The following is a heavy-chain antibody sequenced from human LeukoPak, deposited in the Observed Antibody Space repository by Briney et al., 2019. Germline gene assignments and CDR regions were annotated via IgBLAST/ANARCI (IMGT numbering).Heavy chain of an antibody. CDR2: FGGSGGGT. CDR1: GITLSNYG. Sequence: GGSLRLSCAVSGITLSNYGMSWVRQAPGKGLEWVAGFGGSGGGTNYADSVQGRFTISRDNPKNTLYLQMNSLRAEDTAVYFCAKRGVVIRVFLVGFHKEAYYFDSWGQGALVTVSS. D-gene: IGHD3-10*01. J-gene: IGHJ4*02. V-gene: IGHV3-23*01. CDR3: AKRGVVIRVFLVGFHKEAYYFDS.